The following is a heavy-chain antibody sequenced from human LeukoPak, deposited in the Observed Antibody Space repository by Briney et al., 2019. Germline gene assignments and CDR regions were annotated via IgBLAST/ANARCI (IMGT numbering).Heavy chain of an antibody. CDR3: ASDTYSSSQPDYFDY. J-gene: IGHJ4*02. Sequence: ASVKVSCKASGYTFTSYGISWVRQAPGQGLEWMGWISAYNGNTNYAQKLQGRVTMTTDTSTSTAYMELRSLRSDDTAVYYCASDTYSSSQPDYFDYWGQGTLVTVSS. D-gene: IGHD6-6*01. CDR2: ISAYNGNT. CDR1: GYTFTSYG. V-gene: IGHV1-18*01.